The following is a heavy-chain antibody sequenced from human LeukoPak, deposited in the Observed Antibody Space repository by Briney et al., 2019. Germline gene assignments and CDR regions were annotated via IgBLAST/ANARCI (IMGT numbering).Heavy chain of an antibody. Sequence: PSQTLPLTCTVSGGSISSGDYYWSWIRQPPGTGLEWIGYIYYSGSTYYNPSLKSRVTISVDTSKNQFSLKLSSVTAADTAVYYCARVKGPSIVGATTYYYYGMDVWGQGTTVTVSS. CDR2: IYYSGST. CDR3: ARVKGPSIVGATTYYYYGMDV. D-gene: IGHD1-26*01. CDR1: GGSISSGDYY. V-gene: IGHV4-30-4*01. J-gene: IGHJ6*02.